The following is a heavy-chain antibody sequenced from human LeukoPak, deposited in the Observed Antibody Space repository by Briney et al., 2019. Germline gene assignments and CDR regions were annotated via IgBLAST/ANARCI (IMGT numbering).Heavy chain of an antibody. CDR2: FVPEDGET. V-gene: IGHV1-24*01. Sequence: GASVKVSCKVSGYTLTELSMHWVRQAPGKGLEWMGGFVPEDGETIYAQKFQGRVTMTEDTSTDTAYMELSSLRSEDTAVYYCATRAGDGYKQNDAFDIWGQGTMVTVSS. D-gene: IGHD5-24*01. J-gene: IGHJ3*02. CDR1: GYTLTELS. CDR3: ATRAGDGYKQNDAFDI.